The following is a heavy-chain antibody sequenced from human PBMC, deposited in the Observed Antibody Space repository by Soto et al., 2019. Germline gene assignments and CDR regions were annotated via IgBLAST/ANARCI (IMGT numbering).Heavy chain of an antibody. D-gene: IGHD6-19*01. CDR1: GGSISSSSYY. CDR2: INHSGST. CDR3: ARAGDSSGPVALGY. V-gene: IGHV4-39*07. J-gene: IGHJ4*02. Sequence: SETLSLTCTVSGGSISSSSYYWGWIRQPPGKGPEWIGEINHSGSTNYNPSLKSRVTISVDTSKNQFSLKLSSVTAADTAVYYCARAGDSSGPVALGYWGQGTLVTVSS.